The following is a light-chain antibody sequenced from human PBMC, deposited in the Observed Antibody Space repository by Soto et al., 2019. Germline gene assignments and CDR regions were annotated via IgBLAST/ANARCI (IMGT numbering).Light chain of an antibody. J-gene: IGKJ4*01. CDR2: DTS. CDR3: QQRSEWPLT. Sequence: EIVLTQSPATLSLSPGERATLSCRAGQSVSSFIAWYQRRPGQAPRLLIYDTSNRATGIPARFSGSGSGTDFTLTISSLEPEDFAVYYCQQRSEWPLTFGGGTEVEIK. CDR1: QSVSSF. V-gene: IGKV3-11*01.